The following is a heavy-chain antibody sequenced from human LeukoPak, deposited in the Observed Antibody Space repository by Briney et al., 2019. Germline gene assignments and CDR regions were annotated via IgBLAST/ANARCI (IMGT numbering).Heavy chain of an antibody. CDR3: ARGLRRGYYYDSSGYPWFDP. CDR2: INHSGST. Sequence: SETLSLTCTVSGGSISSSSYYWGWIRQPPGKGLEWIGEINHSGSTNYNPSLKSRVTISVDTSKNQFSLKLSSVTAADTAVYYCARGLRRGYYYDSSGYPWFDPWGQGTLVTVSS. D-gene: IGHD3-22*01. V-gene: IGHV4-39*07. CDR1: GGSISSSSYY. J-gene: IGHJ5*02.